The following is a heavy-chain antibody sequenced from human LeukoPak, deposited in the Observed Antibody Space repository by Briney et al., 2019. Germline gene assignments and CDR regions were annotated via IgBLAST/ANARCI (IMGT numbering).Heavy chain of an antibody. CDR2: VYSSGXT. J-gene: IGHJ4*02. V-gene: IGHV4-39*07. CDR1: GXSXSRSSYF. Sequence: GXSXSRSSYFWAWIRQPPGXGLEWIGSVYSSGXTYYNPSLRSHITISVETSXNGLSLKLTSVAAAERARYXXXXXXXXPXXXXDYWGQXIXVTVSS. CDR3: XXXXXXPXXXXDY.